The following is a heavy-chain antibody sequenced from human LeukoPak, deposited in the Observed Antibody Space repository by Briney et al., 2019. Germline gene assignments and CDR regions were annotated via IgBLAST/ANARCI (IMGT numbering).Heavy chain of an antibody. CDR3: ADVEYTSVDY. CDR2: VSGRGTTK. V-gene: IGHV3-48*03. CDR1: GFTFSNFE. Sequence: GGSLRLSCAASGFTFSNFEINWVRPAPGKGLEWVSYVSGRGTTKYYTGSVEGRFTISRDNAKNSVYLQMNSLRVEDTAVYYCADVEYTSVDYWGQGTLVTVSS. D-gene: IGHD6-6*01. J-gene: IGHJ4*02.